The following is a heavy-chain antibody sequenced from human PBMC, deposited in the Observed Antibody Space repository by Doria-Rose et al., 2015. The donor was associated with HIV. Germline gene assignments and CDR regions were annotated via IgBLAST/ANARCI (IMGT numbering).Heavy chain of an antibody. CDR3: ARFRPSRGIYYSLDV. D-gene: IGHD3-10*01. CDR2: IYSSGST. J-gene: IGHJ6*03. V-gene: IGHV4-4*09. Sequence: QPPGKGLEWIGYIYSSGSTHYNSSLKSRVTISIDTSKNQFSLKLSSVTAAGTAVYYCARFRPSRGIYYSLDVWGKGTAVTVSS.